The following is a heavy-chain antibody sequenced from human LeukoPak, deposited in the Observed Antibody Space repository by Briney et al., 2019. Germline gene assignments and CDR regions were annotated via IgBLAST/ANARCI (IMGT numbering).Heavy chain of an antibody. CDR2: INPNTGDT. CDR1: GYTFTGYY. CDR3: ARSRRVGNGEYPDY. V-gene: IGHV1-2*02. Sequence: ASVKVSCKASGYTFTGYYMHWVRKTPGQGLEWMGWINPNTGDTNYGRKFQGRVTMTRDTSINTAYMELRSLRSDDTAVYYCARSRRVGNGEYPDYWGQGTLDTVSS. J-gene: IGHJ4*02. D-gene: IGHD3-10*01.